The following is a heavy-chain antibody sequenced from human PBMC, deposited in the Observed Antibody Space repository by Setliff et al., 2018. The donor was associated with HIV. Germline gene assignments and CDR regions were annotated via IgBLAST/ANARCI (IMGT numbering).Heavy chain of an antibody. CDR1: GASISSNT. CDR2: IYNSVTT. Sequence: SETLSLTCVVSGASISSNTWSWIRQAPGKGLQWIGFIYNSVTTNYNPSLKSRVTISLDTSKNQFSLKLTSVTAADTAVYYCARGGTSSNWFGPWGQGTLVTVSS. CDR3: ARGGTSSNWFGP. J-gene: IGHJ5*02. D-gene: IGHD2-2*01. V-gene: IGHV4-59*01.